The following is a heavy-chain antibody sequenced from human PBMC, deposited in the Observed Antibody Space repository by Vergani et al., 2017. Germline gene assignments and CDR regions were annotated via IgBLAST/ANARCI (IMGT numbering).Heavy chain of an antibody. V-gene: IGHV4-34*01. J-gene: IGHJ6*03. CDR1: GGSFSGYY. D-gene: IGHD2-2*02. CDR2: INHSGST. CDR3: AGGYCSSTSCYKGYYYYYMDV. Sequence: QVQLQQWGAGLLKPSETLSLTCAVYGGSFSGYYWSWIRQPPGKGLEWIGEINHSGSTNYNPSLKSRVTISVDTSKNQFSLKLSSVTAADTAVYYCAGGYCSSTSCYKGYYYYYMDVWGKGTTVTVSS.